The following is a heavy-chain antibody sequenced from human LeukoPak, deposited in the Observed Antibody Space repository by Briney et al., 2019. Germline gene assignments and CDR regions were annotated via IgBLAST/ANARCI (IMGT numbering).Heavy chain of an antibody. V-gene: IGHV3-30*04. CDR2: ISYDGSNK. CDR1: GFTFSSYA. J-gene: IGHJ4*02. CDR3: ARGESGYSYGSVADY. Sequence: GGSLRLSCAASGFTFSSYAMHWVRQAPGKGLEWVAVISYDGSNKYYADSVKGRFTISRDNSKNTLYLQMNSLRAEDTAVYYCARGESGYSYGSVADYWGQGTLVTVSS. D-gene: IGHD5-18*01.